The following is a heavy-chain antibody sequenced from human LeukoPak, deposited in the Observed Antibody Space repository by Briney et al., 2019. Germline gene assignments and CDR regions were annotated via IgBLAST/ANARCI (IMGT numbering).Heavy chain of an antibody. CDR2: IYHSGST. J-gene: IGHJ4*02. CDR3: ARGHYGDYVTPVDY. CDR1: GGSISSSSYY. D-gene: IGHD4-17*01. V-gene: IGHV4-39*07. Sequence: SETLSLTCTASGGSISSSSYYWGWIRQPPGKGLEWIGSIYHSGSTNYNPSLKSRVTISVDKSKNQFSLKLSSVTAADTAVYYCARGHYGDYVTPVDYWGQGTLVTVSS.